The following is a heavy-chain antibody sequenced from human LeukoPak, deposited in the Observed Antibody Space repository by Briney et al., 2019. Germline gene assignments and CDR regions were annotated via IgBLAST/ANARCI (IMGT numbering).Heavy chain of an antibody. CDR3: ARVPNDILTGYPYYYYMDV. Sequence: GGSLRLSCVASGFTFSSYEMNWVRQAPGKGLEWVSYISSSGSTIYYADSVKGRFTISRDNAKNSLYLQMNSLRAEDTAVYYCARVPNDILTGYPYYYYMDVWGKGTTVTVSS. J-gene: IGHJ6*03. CDR1: GFTFSSYE. CDR2: ISSSGSTI. V-gene: IGHV3-48*03. D-gene: IGHD3-9*01.